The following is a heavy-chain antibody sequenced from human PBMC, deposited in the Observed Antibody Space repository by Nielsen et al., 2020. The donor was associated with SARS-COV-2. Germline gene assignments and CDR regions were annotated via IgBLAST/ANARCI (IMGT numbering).Heavy chain of an antibody. Sequence: SETLSLTCTVSGGSISSGDYYWGWIRQPPGKGLEWIGSIYYSGSTYYNPSLKSRVTISVDTSKNQFSLKLSSVTAADTAVYYCARLRPVIAAAGTMDYYMDVWGKGTTVTVSS. D-gene: IGHD6-13*01. CDR1: GGSISSGDYY. V-gene: IGHV4-39*01. J-gene: IGHJ6*03. CDR2: IYYSGST. CDR3: ARLRPVIAAAGTMDYYMDV.